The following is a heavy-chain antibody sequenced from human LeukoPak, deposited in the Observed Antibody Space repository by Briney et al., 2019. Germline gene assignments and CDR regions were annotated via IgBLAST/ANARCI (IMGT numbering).Heavy chain of an antibody. CDR1: GGSFSGYY. V-gene: IGHV4-34*01. D-gene: IGHD6-13*01. CDR2: INHSGST. Sequence: SETLSLTCADYGGSFSGYYWSWIRQPPGKGLEWIGEINHSGSTNYNPSLKSRVTISVDTSKNQFSLKLSSVTAADTAVYYCARVRIAAAGQHYYYYGMDVWGKGTTVTVSS. CDR3: ARVRIAAAGQHYYYYGMDV. J-gene: IGHJ6*04.